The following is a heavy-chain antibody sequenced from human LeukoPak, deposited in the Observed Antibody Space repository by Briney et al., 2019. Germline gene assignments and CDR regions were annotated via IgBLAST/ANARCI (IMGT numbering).Heavy chain of an antibody. V-gene: IGHV3-64*04. CDR3: ARVGDMEAFDI. CDR2: ISSNGGST. Sequence: GGSLRLSCSASGFTFSSYAMHWVRQAPGKGLEYVSAISSNGGSTYYADSVKGRFTISRDNSKNTVYLQMNSLRGEDTAVYYCARVGDMEAFDIWGQGTRVTVSS. D-gene: IGHD3-16*01. CDR1: GFTFSSYA. J-gene: IGHJ3*02.